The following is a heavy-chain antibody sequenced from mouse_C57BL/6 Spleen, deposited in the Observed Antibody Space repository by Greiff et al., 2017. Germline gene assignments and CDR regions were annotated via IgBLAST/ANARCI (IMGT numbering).Heavy chain of an antibody. CDR1: GYAFSSSW. D-gene: IGHD1-1*01. J-gene: IGHJ1*03. V-gene: IGHV1-82*01. CDR3: ARRNYEGYFDV. Sequence: QVQLQQSGPELVKPGASVKISCKASGYAFSSSWMNWVKQRPGKGLEWIGRIYPGDGDTNYNGKFKGKATLTADKSSSTAYMQLSSLTSEDSAVYFCARRNYEGYFDVWGTGTTGTVSS. CDR2: IYPGDGDT.